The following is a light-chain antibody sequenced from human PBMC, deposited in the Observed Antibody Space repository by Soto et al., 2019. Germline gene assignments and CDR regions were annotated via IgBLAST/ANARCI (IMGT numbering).Light chain of an antibody. CDR1: QSVSSY. J-gene: IGKJ4*01. Sequence: EIVLTQSPATLSLSPGDRATLSCGASQSVSSYLAWYQQKPGQAPRLLIYDASNRATGIPARFSGSGSGTDFTLTITSLEPEDFAVYYCQQRSNWPSTFGGGTKVEIK. V-gene: IGKV3-11*01. CDR2: DAS. CDR3: QQRSNWPST.